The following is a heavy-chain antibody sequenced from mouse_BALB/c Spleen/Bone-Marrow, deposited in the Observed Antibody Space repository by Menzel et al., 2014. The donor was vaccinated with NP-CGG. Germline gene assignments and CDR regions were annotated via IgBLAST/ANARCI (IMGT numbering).Heavy chain of an antibody. CDR2: IYPGEGDT. Sequence: QVQLQQSGAELARPGASVKLSCKTSGYTFTTYWMQWVKQRPGQGLEWIGAIYPGEGDTRYTQKFKGKATLTADKSSSTAYIQLSNLTSEDPAVYYCSREPSNWGYYWGQGTTLTVSS. J-gene: IGHJ2*01. V-gene: IGHV1-87*01. CDR1: GYTFTTYW. CDR3: SREPSNWGYY.